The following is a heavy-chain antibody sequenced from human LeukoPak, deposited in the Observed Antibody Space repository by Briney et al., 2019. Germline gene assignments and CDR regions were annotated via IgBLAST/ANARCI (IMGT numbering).Heavy chain of an antibody. J-gene: IGHJ4*02. CDR2: INSDGTTT. V-gene: IGHV3-74*01. CDR3: ARAGWYRWDY. Sequence: GGSLRPSCAASGFTFSTYWMHWVRQAPGKGLEWVSRINSDGTTTNYADSVKGRFTISRDNAKNTLYLQMNTLRVEDTAVYYCARAGWYRWDYWGQGTLVTVSS. D-gene: IGHD6-19*01. CDR1: GFTFSTYW.